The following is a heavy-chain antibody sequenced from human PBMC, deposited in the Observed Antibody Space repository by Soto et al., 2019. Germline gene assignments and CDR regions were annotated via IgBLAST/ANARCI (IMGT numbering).Heavy chain of an antibody. V-gene: IGHV1-2*04. CDR2: INPNSGGT. D-gene: IGHD3-3*01. CDR1: GYTFTGYY. J-gene: IGHJ3*02. Sequence: ASVKVSCKASGYTFTGYYMHWVRQAPGQGLEWMGWINPNSGGTNYAQKFQGWVTMTRDTSISTAYMELSRLRSDDTAVYYCAIGFILRFLEWSPYDAFDIWGQGTMVTVSS. CDR3: AIGFILRFLEWSPYDAFDI.